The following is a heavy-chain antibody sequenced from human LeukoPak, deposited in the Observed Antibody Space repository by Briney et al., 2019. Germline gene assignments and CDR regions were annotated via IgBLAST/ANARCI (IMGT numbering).Heavy chain of an antibody. CDR3: ARGYRVTTFDY. CDR2: INHSGST. CDR1: GGSFSGYY. D-gene: IGHD4-17*01. V-gene: IGHV4-34*01. J-gene: IGHJ4*02. Sequence: PSETLSLTCAVYGGSFSGYYWSWIRQPPGKGLEWIGEINHSGSTNYNPSLKSRVTISVDTSKNQFSLKLSSVTAADTAVYHCARGYRVTTFDYWGQGTLVTVSS.